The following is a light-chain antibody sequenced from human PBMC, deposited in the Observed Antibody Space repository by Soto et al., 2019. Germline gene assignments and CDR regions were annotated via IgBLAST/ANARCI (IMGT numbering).Light chain of an antibody. J-gene: IGKJ1*01. CDR1: QRVSSN. CDR2: GAS. Sequence: IVMTQSPATLSVSPGERATLSCRASQRVSSNVAWYQQKPGQAPRLLLYGASARATGVPARFSGSGSGTQFTLTISSLQSEDFAVYYCQQYNNWRQTFGQGTK. V-gene: IGKV3-15*01. CDR3: QQYNNWRQT.